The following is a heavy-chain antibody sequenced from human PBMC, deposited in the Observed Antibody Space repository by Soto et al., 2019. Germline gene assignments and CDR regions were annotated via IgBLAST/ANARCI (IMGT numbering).Heavy chain of an antibody. CDR1: GYSFTSYW. J-gene: IGHJ4*02. V-gene: IGHV5-51*01. CDR2: IYPGDSDT. D-gene: IGHD1-26*01. Sequence: PGESLKISCKGSGYSFTSYWIGWVRQMPGKGLEWMGIIYPGDSDTRYSPSFQGQVTISADKSISTAYLQWSSLKASDTAMYYCARRVGATIPPGAELFDHWGQGVPVTVSS. CDR3: ARRVGATIPPGAELFDH.